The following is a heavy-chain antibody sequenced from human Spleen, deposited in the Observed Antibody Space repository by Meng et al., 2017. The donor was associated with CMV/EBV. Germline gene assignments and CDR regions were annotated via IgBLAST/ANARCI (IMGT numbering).Heavy chain of an antibody. CDR2: IIPLVGGA. J-gene: IGHJ4*02. CDR1: FNNHA. V-gene: IGHV1-69*06. CDR3: AITGETHCGTTECFTVGDF. Sequence: FNNHAIHWVRQAPGQGLEWMGAIIPLVGGAHYAQRFQDRVTITSDKSPTTSYMELRSLKSDDTAFYYCAITGETHCGTTECFTVGDFWGQGTLVTVSS. D-gene: IGHD1-7*01.